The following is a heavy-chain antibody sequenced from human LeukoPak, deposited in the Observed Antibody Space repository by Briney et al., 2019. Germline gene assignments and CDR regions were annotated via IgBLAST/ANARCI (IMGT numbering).Heavy chain of an antibody. J-gene: IGHJ3*02. CDR2: ISGSSSYI. D-gene: IGHD3-16*02. CDR1: GFAFSSYS. CDR3: ARVPAGVIGMKDAFDM. Sequence: GGSLRLSCAVSGFAFSSYSMNWVRQAPGKGLEWVSSISGSSSYIYYADSVKGRFTISRHNAKNSLYLQMNSLRAEDTAVYYCARVPAGVIGMKDAFDMWGQGTMVTVSS. V-gene: IGHV3-21*01.